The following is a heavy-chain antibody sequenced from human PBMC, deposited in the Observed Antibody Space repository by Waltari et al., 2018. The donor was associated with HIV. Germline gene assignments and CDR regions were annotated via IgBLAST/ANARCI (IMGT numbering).Heavy chain of an antibody. CDR1: GFTFSNYA. Sequence: EEQLLESGGGLGQPGGSLRLSCVASGFTFSNYAMTWLRQIPGKGLECVAGLTRAGSITYHADSVQVRFIISRDNSKPTLFLQMTNLRVEDTAVYYCVKDPTTITRGYFDLWGRGTLVTVSS. V-gene: IGHV3-23*01. CDR2: LTRAGSIT. D-gene: IGHD4-4*01. J-gene: IGHJ2*01. CDR3: VKDPTTITRGYFDL.